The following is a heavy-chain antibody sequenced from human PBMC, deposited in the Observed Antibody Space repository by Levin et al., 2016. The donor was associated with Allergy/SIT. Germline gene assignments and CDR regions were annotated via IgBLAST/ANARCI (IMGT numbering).Heavy chain of an antibody. Sequence: GESLKISCKGSGYSFTSYWIGWVRQMPGKGLEWMGIIYPGDSDTRYSPSFQGQVTISADKSISTAYLQWSSLKASDTAMYYCARIVATEIGDYAFDIWGQGTMVTVSS. V-gene: IGHV5-51*01. D-gene: IGHD5-12*01. J-gene: IGHJ3*02. CDR3: ARIVATEIGDYAFDI. CDR1: GYSFTSYW. CDR2: IYPGDSDT.